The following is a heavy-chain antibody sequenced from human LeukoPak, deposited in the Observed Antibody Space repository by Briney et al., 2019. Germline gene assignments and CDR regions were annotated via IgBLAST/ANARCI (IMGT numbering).Heavy chain of an antibody. D-gene: IGHD4-17*01. CDR3: ARRGDYGDYLYYFDY. CDR2: IYPGDSDT. V-gene: IGHV5-51*01. CDR1: GYSFTSYW. Sequence: GESLKISCKGSGYSFTSYWIGWVRQMPGKGLEWMGIIYPGDSDTRYSPSFQGQVTISADKSISTAYLQWSSLKASDTAVYYCARRGDYGDYLYYFDYWGQGTLVTVSS. J-gene: IGHJ4*02.